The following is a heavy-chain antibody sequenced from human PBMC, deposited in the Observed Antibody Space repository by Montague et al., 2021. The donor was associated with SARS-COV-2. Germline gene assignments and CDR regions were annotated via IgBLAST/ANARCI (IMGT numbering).Heavy chain of an antibody. J-gene: IGHJ5*02. CDR1: GDSVISDKYY. Sequence: SETLSLTCTVTGDSVISDKYYWSWIRQPPGKGLEWIGFIYDSGSTSYNPSLHSRVTITIDTSKNQFSLNLTSVTPADTAFYYCVQGSGYPWGQGTLVTVSS. D-gene: IGHD3-22*01. CDR3: VQGSGYP. CDR2: IYDSGST. V-gene: IGHV4-61*01.